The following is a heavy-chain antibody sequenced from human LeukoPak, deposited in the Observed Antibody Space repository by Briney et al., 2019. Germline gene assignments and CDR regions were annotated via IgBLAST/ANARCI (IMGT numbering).Heavy chain of an antibody. J-gene: IGHJ2*01. Sequence: PSETLSLTCTVSGGSISSYYWSWIRQPPGKGLEWIGYIYYSGSTNYNPSLKSRVTISVDTSKNQFSLKLSSVTAADTAMYFCAREEEYCGADCYLRRRKSYKYFDLWGCGTLVTVSS. CDR2: IYYSGST. CDR1: GGSISSYY. V-gene: IGHV4-59*12. CDR3: AREEEYCGADCYLRRRKSYKYFDL. D-gene: IGHD2-21*02.